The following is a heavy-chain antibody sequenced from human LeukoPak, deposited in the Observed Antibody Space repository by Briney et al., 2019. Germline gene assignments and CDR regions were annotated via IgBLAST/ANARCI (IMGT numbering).Heavy chain of an antibody. CDR3: AKKSITGPGTPYFDY. J-gene: IGHJ4*02. CDR1: GFTFSNYA. V-gene: IGHV3-23*05. Sequence: GGSLRLSCAASGFTFSNYAMNWVRQAPGEGLQWVSSISISSAGTYYADSVKGRFTISRDDSTNTLYLQMKSLRADDTALYFCAKKSITGPGTPYFDYWGQGTLVTVSS. CDR2: ISISSAGT. D-gene: IGHD6-19*01.